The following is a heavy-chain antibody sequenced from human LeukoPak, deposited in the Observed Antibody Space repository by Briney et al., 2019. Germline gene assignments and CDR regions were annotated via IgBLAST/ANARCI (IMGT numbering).Heavy chain of an antibody. D-gene: IGHD2-2*01. J-gene: IGHJ6*02. V-gene: IGHV3-30*04. Sequence: GGSLRLSCAASGFTFRKYAMHWVRQAPGKGLEWVAVISHDGGKKYYVDSVKGRFTISRDNSKNTLSLQMNSLRVEDTAVYSCARAGKFGSTSDYYYGMDVWGQGTTVTVSS. CDR2: ISHDGGKK. CDR3: ARAGKFGSTSDYYYGMDV. CDR1: GFTFRKYA.